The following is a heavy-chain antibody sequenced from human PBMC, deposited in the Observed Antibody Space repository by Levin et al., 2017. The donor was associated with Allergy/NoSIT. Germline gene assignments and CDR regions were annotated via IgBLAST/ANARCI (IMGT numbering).Heavy chain of an antibody. V-gene: IGHV3-73*01. CDR2: IRSKPKGYAT. CDR3: SDLRAY. Sequence: HAGGSPRLSCAASGFSFSGSNIHWVRQASGKGLEWVGRIRSKPKGYATTYAAPVKGRFTMSRDDAKNTATLQMNSLKTDDTAVYYCSDLRAYWGQGALVTVSS. J-gene: IGHJ4*02. D-gene: IGHD4-17*01. CDR1: GFSFSGSN.